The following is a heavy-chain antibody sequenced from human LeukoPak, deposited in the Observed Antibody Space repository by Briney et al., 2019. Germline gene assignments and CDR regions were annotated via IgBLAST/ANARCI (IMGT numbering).Heavy chain of an antibody. J-gene: IGHJ6*03. CDR3: ARSAGTTWYYYYMDV. D-gene: IGHD1-1*01. Sequence: PSETLSLTCTVSGGSISSGSYYWSWIRQPAGKGLEWIGRIYTSGSTNYNPSLKSRVTISVDTSKNQFSLKLSSVTAADTAVYYCARSAGTTWYYYYMDVWGKGTTVTVSS. V-gene: IGHV4-61*02. CDR1: GGSISSGSYY. CDR2: IYTSGST.